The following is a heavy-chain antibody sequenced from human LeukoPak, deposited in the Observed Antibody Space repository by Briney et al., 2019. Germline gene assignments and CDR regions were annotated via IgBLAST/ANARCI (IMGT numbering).Heavy chain of an antibody. V-gene: IGHV3-23*01. J-gene: IGHJ5*02. CDR2: ISGSGGST. CDR3: AKDRVARNNWFDP. Sequence: GGSLRLSCAASGFTFSSYSMNWVRQAPGKGLEWVSAISGSGGSTYYADSVRGRFTISRDNSKNTLYLQMNSLRAEDTAVYYCAKDRVARNNWFDPWGQGTLVTVSS. CDR1: GFTFSSYS.